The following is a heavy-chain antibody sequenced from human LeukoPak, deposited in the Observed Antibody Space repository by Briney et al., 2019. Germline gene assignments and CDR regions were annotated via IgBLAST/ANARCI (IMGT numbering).Heavy chain of an antibody. V-gene: IGHV3-23*01. CDR1: GFSISSYA. CDR2: ISGSGGNT. J-gene: IGHJ4*02. D-gene: IGHD2-2*01. Sequence: GGSLRLSCAASGFSISSYAMNWVRQAPGKGLEWVSLISGSGGNTHYADSVKGRFTISRDNSKNTLYLQMNSLRAEDTAVYYCAKAFSGSSTSCYVQWGQGTLVTVSS. CDR3: AKAFSGSSTSCYVQ.